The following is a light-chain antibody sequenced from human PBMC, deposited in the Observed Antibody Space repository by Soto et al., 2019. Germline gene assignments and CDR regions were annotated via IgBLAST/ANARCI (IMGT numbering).Light chain of an antibody. Sequence: QSVLTQPASVSGSPGQSITISCTGTSSVVGGFNYVSWFQQHPGKAPKLLIYDVINRPSGVSHRFSGSKSGNTASLTISGLQAEDEADYYCTSYTSSSTYVFGTGTKVTVL. CDR1: SSVVGGFNY. CDR2: DVI. V-gene: IGLV2-14*01. CDR3: TSYTSSSTYV. J-gene: IGLJ1*01.